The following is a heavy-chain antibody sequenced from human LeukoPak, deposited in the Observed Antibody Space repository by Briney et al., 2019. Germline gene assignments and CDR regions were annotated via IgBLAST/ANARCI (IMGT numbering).Heavy chain of an antibody. Sequence: ASVTVSRKASLYTFTGYYMHWVRPAPGQGVEGMGWINPNSGGTNYAQKFQGRVTMTRDSSISTAYMELSRLRSDETAVYYCSRVLRGKGRCDYWGQGTLVTVSS. CDR3: SRVLRGKGRCDY. J-gene: IGHJ4*02. CDR1: LYTFTGYY. D-gene: IGHD3-10*01. CDR2: INPNSGGT. V-gene: IGHV1-2*02.